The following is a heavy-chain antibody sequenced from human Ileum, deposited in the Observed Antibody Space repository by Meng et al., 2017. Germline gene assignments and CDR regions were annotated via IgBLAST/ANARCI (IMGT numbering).Heavy chain of an antibody. Sequence: QHPCPSMVKPSEPLSLTCAVSGGSVSSNIAAWNWIRQSPLRGLEWLGRTYYRSKWYSEYAVSVKSRISITPDTSKNQFSLQMNSVTPEDTAVYYCASGSGSLDYWGPGTLVTVFS. D-gene: IGHD3-3*01. CDR2: TYYRSKWYS. V-gene: IGHV6-1*01. CDR3: ASGSGSLDY. J-gene: IGHJ4*02. CDR1: GGSVSSNIAA.